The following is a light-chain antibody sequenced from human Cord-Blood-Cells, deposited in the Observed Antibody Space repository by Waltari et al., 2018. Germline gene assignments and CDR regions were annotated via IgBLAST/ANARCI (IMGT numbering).Light chain of an antibody. CDR2: GAS. Sequence: IMLTHYPCTLSASPAARAPPSCRARQSVSSSYLAWYQQKPGHAPRLLIYGASSRATGIPDRFSGSGSGTDFTLTISRLEPEDFAVYYCQQYGSSWTFGQGTKVEIK. V-gene: IGKV3-20*01. CDR1: QSVSSSY. CDR3: QQYGSSWT. J-gene: IGKJ1*01.